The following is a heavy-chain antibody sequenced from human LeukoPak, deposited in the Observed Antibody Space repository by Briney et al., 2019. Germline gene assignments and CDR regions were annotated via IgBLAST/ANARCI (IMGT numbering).Heavy chain of an antibody. D-gene: IGHD2-2*01. CDR3: TRDDRYCSSTSCYGGYYYYYGMDV. J-gene: IGHJ6*04. V-gene: IGHV3-49*04. Sequence: PEGSLRLSCTASGFTFGDYAMSWVRQAPGKGLEWVGFIRSKAYGGATEYAASVKGRFTISRGDSKSIAYLQMNSLKTEDTAVYYCTRDDRYCSSTSCYGGYYYYYGMDVWGKGTTVTVSS. CDR2: IRSKAYGGAT. CDR1: GFTFGDYA.